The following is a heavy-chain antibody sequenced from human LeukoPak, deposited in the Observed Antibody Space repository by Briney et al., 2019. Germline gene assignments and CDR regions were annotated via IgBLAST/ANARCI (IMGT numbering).Heavy chain of an antibody. Sequence: SETLSLTCAVYGGSFSGYYWSWIRQPPGKGLEWIGEINHSGSTNYNPSLKSRVTISVDTSKNQFSLKLSSVTAADTAVYYCARIKTGYCTNGVCYEWGWFDPWGQGTLVTVSS. CDR1: GGSFSGYY. D-gene: IGHD2-8*01. J-gene: IGHJ5*02. CDR3: ARIKTGYCTNGVCYEWGWFDP. CDR2: INHSGST. V-gene: IGHV4-34*01.